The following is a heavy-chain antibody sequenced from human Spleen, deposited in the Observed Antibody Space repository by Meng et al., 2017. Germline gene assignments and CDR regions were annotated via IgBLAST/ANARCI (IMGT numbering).Heavy chain of an antibody. Sequence: PSQTRSLCCAVYGVSFRGSNWGGIRQPPVKGLGWIREINHSGSTNYNPSLTNYSPSLKSRLTIAEDTSKNQFSLNLRSVAAADTAVYYCAGFGIFFDYWGQGTLVTVSS. CDR1: GVSFRGSN. V-gene: IGHV4-34*01. D-gene: IGHD3-3*01. CDR2: INHSGST. J-gene: IGHJ4*02. CDR3: AGFGIFFDY.